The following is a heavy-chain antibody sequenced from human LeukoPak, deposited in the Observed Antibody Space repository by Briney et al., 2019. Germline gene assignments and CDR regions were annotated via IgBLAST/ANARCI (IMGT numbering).Heavy chain of an antibody. J-gene: IGHJ5*02. V-gene: IGHV3-30-3*01. CDR1: GFTFSSYA. CDR3: AGDGGGNSWNWFDP. Sequence: GGSLRLSCAASGFTFSSYAMHWVRQAPGKGLEWVAVISYDGSNKYYADSVKGRFTISRDNSKNTLYLQMNSLRAEDTAVYYCAGDGGGNSWNWFDPWGQGTLVTVSS. CDR2: ISYDGSNK. D-gene: IGHD4-23*01.